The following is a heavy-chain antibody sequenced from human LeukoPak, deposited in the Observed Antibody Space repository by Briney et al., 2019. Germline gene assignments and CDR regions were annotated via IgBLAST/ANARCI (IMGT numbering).Heavy chain of an antibody. CDR3: AVPGGGSPRGAFDY. D-gene: IGHD1-26*01. Sequence: ASVKVSCKASGYTFTDYYIYWVRQAPGQGLEWMGWINPDSGATNYAQKFQGRVTMTRDTSIITAYLDLSSLTSDDTAVYYCAVPGGGSPRGAFDYWGQGTLVTVSS. CDR2: INPDSGAT. CDR1: GYTFTDYY. J-gene: IGHJ4*02. V-gene: IGHV1-2*02.